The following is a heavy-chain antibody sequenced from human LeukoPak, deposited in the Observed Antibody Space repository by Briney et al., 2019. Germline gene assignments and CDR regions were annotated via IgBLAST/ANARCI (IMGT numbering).Heavy chain of an antibody. J-gene: IGHJ4*02. CDR1: GFTFSSYS. CDR2: ISSSSSYI. D-gene: IGHD3-3*01. CDR3: AGAGGYYTFFFDY. Sequence: GGSLRLSCAASGFTFSSYSMNWVRQAPGKGLGLVSSISSSSSYIYYADSVKGRFTISRDNAKNSLYLQMNSLRAEDTAVYYCAGAGGYYTFFFDYWGQGTLVTVSS. V-gene: IGHV3-21*01.